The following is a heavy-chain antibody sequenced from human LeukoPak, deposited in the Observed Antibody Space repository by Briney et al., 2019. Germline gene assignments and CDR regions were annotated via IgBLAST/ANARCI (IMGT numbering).Heavy chain of an antibody. J-gene: IGHJ4*02. Sequence: ASVKVSCKASGYTFTGYYMHWVRQAPGQGLEWMGWINPNSGGTNYAQKFQGRVTMTRDTSISTAYMELSRLRSDDTAVYYCARRGSLGYCNGGSCYCYWGQGTLVTVSS. CDR1: GYTFTGYY. CDR2: INPNSGGT. V-gene: IGHV1-2*02. D-gene: IGHD2-15*01. CDR3: ARRGSLGYCNGGSCYCY.